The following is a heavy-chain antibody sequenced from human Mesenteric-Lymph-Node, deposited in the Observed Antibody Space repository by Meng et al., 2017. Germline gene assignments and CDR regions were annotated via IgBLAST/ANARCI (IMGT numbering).Heavy chain of an antibody. CDR2: IHHSGSA. CDR1: GGSMSSGNYY. V-gene: IGHV4-30-4*01. J-gene: IGHJ4*02. CDR3: ASFDHIPRRNYFDY. D-gene: IGHD2-21*01. Sequence: GPVEGSGPRMVEPSQPLSLTCTVSGGSMSSGNYYWSWIRQPPGKGLEWIGYIHHSGSAYYNPSLKSRVSISVDTSKNQFSLNLNSMTAADTAVYYCASFDHIPRRNYFDYWGQGTLVTVSS.